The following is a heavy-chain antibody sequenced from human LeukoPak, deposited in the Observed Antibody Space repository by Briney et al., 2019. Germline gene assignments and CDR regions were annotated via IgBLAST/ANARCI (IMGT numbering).Heavy chain of an antibody. CDR3: ARGSRDILTGQTRYYFDY. Sequence: ASVKVSCKASGYTFTGYYMHWVRQAPGQGLEWMGWINPNSGGTNYAQKFQGWVTMTRDTSISTAYMELSRLRSDDTAVYYCARGSRDILTGQTRYYFDYWGQGTLVTVSS. J-gene: IGHJ4*02. V-gene: IGHV1-2*04. CDR2: INPNSGGT. D-gene: IGHD3-9*01. CDR1: GYTFTGYY.